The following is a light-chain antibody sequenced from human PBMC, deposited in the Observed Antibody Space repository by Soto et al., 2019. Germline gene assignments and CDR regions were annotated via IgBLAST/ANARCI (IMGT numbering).Light chain of an antibody. CDR3: QQSYSTPRD. V-gene: IGKV1-39*01. CDR1: QTISRN. Sequence: DIQMTQSPSSLSASVGDRVTIPCRASQTISRNLNWYQQKPGKAPKLLIYAASSLQSGVPSRFSGSGSGTDFILTISSLQPEDFATYYCQQSYSTPRDFGQGTRLEI. J-gene: IGKJ5*01. CDR2: AAS.